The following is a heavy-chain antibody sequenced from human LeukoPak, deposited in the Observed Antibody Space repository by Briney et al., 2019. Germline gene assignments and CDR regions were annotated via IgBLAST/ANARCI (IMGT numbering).Heavy chain of an antibody. D-gene: IGHD3-10*01. CDR2: IHPNSGAT. CDR3: AREEYYGSGSYPHFDY. Sequence: GASVKVSCKTSGYTFTDYYLHWVRQAPGQGLEWVGWIHPNSGATHYAQKYQGRVTMTTDTSTSTAYMELRSLRSDDTAVYYCAREEYYGSGSYPHFDYWGQGTLVTVSS. J-gene: IGHJ4*02. CDR1: GYTFTDYY. V-gene: IGHV1-2*02.